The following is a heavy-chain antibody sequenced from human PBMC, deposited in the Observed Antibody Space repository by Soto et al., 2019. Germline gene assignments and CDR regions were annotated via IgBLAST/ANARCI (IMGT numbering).Heavy chain of an antibody. Sequence: SETLSLTCTVSGGSISSSSYYWGWIRQPPGKGLEWIGSIYYSGSTYYNPSLKSRVTISVDTSKNQFSLKLSSVTAADTAVYYCANRRDGYNTCFDYWGQGTLVTVSS. CDR2: IYYSGST. V-gene: IGHV4-39*01. CDR1: GGSISSSSYY. CDR3: ANRRDGYNTCFDY. D-gene: IGHD5-12*01. J-gene: IGHJ4*02.